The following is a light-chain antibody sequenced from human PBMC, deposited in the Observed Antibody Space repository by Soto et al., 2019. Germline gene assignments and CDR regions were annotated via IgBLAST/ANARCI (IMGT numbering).Light chain of an antibody. CDR3: QQYDSLPFT. CDR2: DAS. CDR1: QDISNF. Sequence: DIQMTQSPSSLSASIGDRVAITCQASQDISNFLNWYQHKPGKAPKLLTYDASDLETRVPSRFSGSGSGTDFTFTITNLQPEDVATYYCQQYDSLPFTFGPGTKVDIK. J-gene: IGKJ3*01. V-gene: IGKV1-33*01.